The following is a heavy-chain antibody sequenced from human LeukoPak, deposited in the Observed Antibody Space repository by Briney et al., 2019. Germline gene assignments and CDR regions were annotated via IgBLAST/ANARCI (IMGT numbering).Heavy chain of an antibody. D-gene: IGHD3-10*01. CDR3: AKETLRGIPIYYYKFGIDV. J-gene: IGHJ6*02. Sequence: PGGSLRLSCAASGFTFSSYSMNWVRQAPGTGLEWVSSIRDSSSYIYYADSVRGRFTISRDNAKNSLYLQMNSLRAEDTAVYYCAKETLRGIPIYYYKFGIDVWGQGTTVTVSS. CDR1: GFTFSSYS. V-gene: IGHV3-21*04. CDR2: IRDSSSYI.